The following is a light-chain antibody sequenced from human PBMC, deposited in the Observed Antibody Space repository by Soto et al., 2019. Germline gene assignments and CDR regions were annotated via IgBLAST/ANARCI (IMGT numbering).Light chain of an antibody. Sequence: EIVLTQSPATLSLSPGERATLSCRASQSVSSYLAWYQQKPGQAPRLLIYDASNRATGIPARFSGSGSGTHFTLTSSSLEPEDFAVYSCQQRSNWPLLTFGGGTQVQIK. CDR2: DAS. CDR1: QSVSSY. CDR3: QQRSNWPLLT. J-gene: IGKJ4*01. V-gene: IGKV3-11*01.